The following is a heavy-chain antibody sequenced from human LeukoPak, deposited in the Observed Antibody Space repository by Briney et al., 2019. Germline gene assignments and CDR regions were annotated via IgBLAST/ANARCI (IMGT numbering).Heavy chain of an antibody. V-gene: IGHV1-2*02. CDR3: GRASPRITMVRGVIRGWFDP. CDR1: GYTFTGYY. CDR2: INPNSGGT. J-gene: IGHJ5*02. Sequence: ASVKVSCKASGYTFTGYYMHWVRQAPGQGLEWMGWINPNSGGTNYAQKFQGRVTMTRDTSISTAYMELSRLRSDDTAVYYCGRASPRITMVRGVIRGWFDPWGQGTLVTVSS. D-gene: IGHD3-10*01.